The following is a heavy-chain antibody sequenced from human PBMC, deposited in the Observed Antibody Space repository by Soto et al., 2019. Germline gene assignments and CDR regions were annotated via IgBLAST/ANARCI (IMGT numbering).Heavy chain of an antibody. CDR1: GGSISSSGYY. J-gene: IGHJ5*02. CDR3: ARAAYGDYGRLHWFDP. D-gene: IGHD4-17*01. CDR2: IYYSGGT. Sequence: QVQLQESGPGLVKPSQTLSLTCTVSGGSISSSGYYWSWIRQHPEKGLEWIGNIYYSGGTYYNPSLKSRLTISIDTSNNQFSLKLSSVTAADTAIYYCARAAYGDYGRLHWFDPWGQGTLVTVSS. V-gene: IGHV4-31*03.